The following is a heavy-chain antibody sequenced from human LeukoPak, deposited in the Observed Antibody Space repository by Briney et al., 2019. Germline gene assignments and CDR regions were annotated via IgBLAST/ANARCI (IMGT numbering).Heavy chain of an antibody. J-gene: IGHJ5*02. D-gene: IGHD3-3*01. V-gene: IGHV4-59*12. CDR2: IYYSGST. CDR3: ARDHGGYYIGWFDP. Sequence: PSETLSLTCTVSGGSISSYYWSWIRQPPGKGLEWIGYIYYSGSTNYNPSLKSRVTISVDTSKNQFSLKLSSVTAADTAVYYCARDHGGYYIGWFDPWGQGTLVTVSS. CDR1: GGSISSYY.